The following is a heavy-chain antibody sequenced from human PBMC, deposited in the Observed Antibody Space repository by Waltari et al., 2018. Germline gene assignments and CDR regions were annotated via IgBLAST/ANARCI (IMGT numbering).Heavy chain of an antibody. D-gene: IGHD3-10*01. CDR2: ARDSGGSS. CDR3: AKDLLPTGVFDY. V-gene: IGHV3-23*01. Sequence: EVQLLESGGGLVQPGGSLRLPCAASGFSFSNYAMSWVRRVPGKGLVCVSAARDSGGSSYYADSVKGRFTISRDNSKNMLYLQMKYLSAEDTALYYCAKDLLPTGVFDYWGQGALVTVSS. J-gene: IGHJ4*02. CDR1: GFSFSNYA.